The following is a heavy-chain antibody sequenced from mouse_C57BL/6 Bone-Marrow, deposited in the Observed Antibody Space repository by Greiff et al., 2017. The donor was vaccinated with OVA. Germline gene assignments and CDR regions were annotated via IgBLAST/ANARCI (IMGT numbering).Heavy chain of an antibody. CDR2: SRNKANDYTT. V-gene: IGHV7-1*01. CDR3: ARDDYYWYFDV. J-gene: IGHJ1*03. Sequence: EVNVVESGGGLVQSGRSLRLSCATSGFTFSDFYMECVRQAPGKGLEWIAASRNKANDYTTEYSASVKGRFIVSRDTSQSILYLQMNALRAEDTAIYYCARDDYYWYFDVWGTGTTVTVSS. CDR1: GFTFSDFY.